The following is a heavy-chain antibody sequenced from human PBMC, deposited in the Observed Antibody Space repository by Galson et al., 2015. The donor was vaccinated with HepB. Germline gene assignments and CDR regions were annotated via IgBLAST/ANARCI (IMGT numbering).Heavy chain of an antibody. CDR3: ATFPLPVRYSSSWLNWFDP. Sequence: SVKVSCKVSGYTLTELSMHWVRQAPGKGLEWMGGFDPEDGETIYAQKFQGRVTMTEDTSTDTAYMELSSLRSEDTAVYYCATFPLPVRYSSSWLNWFDPWGQGTLVTVSS. CDR2: FDPEDGET. CDR1: GYTLTELS. V-gene: IGHV1-24*01. J-gene: IGHJ5*02. D-gene: IGHD6-13*01.